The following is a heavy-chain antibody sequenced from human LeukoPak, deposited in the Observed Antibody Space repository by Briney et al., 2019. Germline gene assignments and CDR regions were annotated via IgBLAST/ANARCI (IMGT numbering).Heavy chain of an antibody. CDR3: ARPLSPYQFYFHT. CDR2: IYPNGGGT. Sequence: ASVKVSCKASGYTFTAYYMHWVRQAPCQGLEWMGWIYPNGGGTNYAQKFQGRVTMTRDTSISTAYMELSSLTSDDTAVYYCARPLSPYQFYFHTWGQGTLLTVSS. D-gene: IGHD3-16*02. V-gene: IGHV1-2*02. CDR1: GYTFTAYY. J-gene: IGHJ4*02.